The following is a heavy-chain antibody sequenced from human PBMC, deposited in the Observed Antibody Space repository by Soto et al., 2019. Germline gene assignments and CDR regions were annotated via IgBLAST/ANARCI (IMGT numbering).Heavy chain of an antibody. Sequence: GGSLRLSCTASGFTFNTHWMHWVRQAPGKGLVWVSRIYFDGITTNYADSVKGRLTVSRGNAKNTVYLHVNTLRDEDTAVYYCARGGAMGVDYWGQGTLVTVSS. CDR3: ARGGAMGVDY. J-gene: IGHJ4*02. CDR2: IYFDGITT. V-gene: IGHV3-74*01. D-gene: IGHD1-26*01. CDR1: GFTFNTHW.